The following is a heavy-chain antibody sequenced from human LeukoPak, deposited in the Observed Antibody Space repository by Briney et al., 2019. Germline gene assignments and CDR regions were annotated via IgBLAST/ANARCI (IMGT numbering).Heavy chain of an antibody. V-gene: IGHV4-59*01. J-gene: IGHJ6*02. CDR2: ISYSGST. CDR1: GGSISSYY. D-gene: IGHD6-13*01. CDR3: ARHGAAGSYYYGMDV. Sequence: TSETLSLTCTVSGGSISSYYWSWIRQPPGKGLEWIGYISYSGSTNYNPSLKSRVTISVDTSKNQFSLKLSSVTAADTAVYYCARHGAAGSYYYGMDVWGQGTTVTVSS.